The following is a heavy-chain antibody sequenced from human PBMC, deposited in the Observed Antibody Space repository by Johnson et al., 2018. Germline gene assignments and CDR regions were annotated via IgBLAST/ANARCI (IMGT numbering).Heavy chain of an antibody. CDR1: GFVFNSHG. J-gene: IGHJ3*01. D-gene: IGHD1-26*01. CDR2: IWYDGSNK. V-gene: IGHV3-33*01. CDR3: ARRPQAARPPGGPYFDF. Sequence: QVQLVESGGGAVQPGSSLRLSCTASGFVFNSHGMHWVRQAPGKGPEWVASIWYDGSNKYYADSVQGRFTISRDNSKNTLYLQMNSLKVGDTAVYYCARRPQAARPPGGPYFDFWGQGTMVAVSS.